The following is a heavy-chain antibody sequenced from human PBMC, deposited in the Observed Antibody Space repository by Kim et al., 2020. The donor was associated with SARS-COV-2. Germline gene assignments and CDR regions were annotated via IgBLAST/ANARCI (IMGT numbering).Heavy chain of an antibody. CDR3: ARGKMTTVTTYYYGMDV. CDR2: ISYHGSDK. V-gene: IGHV3-33*05. D-gene: IGHD4-17*01. CDR1: GFTFRSYG. Sequence: GGSLRLSCAASGFTFRSYGMRWVRQAPGKGLEWVAVISYHGSDKYYADSVKGRFTISRDNSKNTLSLQMNSLRAEDTAVYYCARGKMTTVTTYYYGMDVWGQGTTVTVSS. J-gene: IGHJ6*02.